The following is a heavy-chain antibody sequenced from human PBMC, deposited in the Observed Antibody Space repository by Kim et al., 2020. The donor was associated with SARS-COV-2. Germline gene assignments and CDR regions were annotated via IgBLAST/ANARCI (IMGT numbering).Heavy chain of an antibody. D-gene: IGHD5-18*01. CDR1: GYTLTELS. V-gene: IGHV1-24*01. J-gene: IGHJ4*02. CDR3: ATEVLGYSYSRYDY. Sequence: ASVKVSCKVSGYTLTELSMHWVRQAPGKGLEWMGGFDPEDGETIYAQKFQGRVTMTEDTSTDTAYMELSSLRSEDTAVYYCATEVLGYSYSRYDYWGQGTLVTVSS. CDR2: FDPEDGET.